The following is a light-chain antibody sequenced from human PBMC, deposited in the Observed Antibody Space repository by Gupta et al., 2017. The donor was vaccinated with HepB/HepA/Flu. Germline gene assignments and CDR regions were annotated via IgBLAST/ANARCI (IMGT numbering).Light chain of an antibody. Sequence: EIVLTQSPATLSLSPGERATLSCRASQSVSSYLAWYQQKPGQAPRLLIYDASNRANGLPARFSGSGSGTEFTLTISSREPEDFAVYYCQHRSNCPFTFGHGTKVDIK. CDR3: QHRSNCPFT. V-gene: IGKV3-11*01. CDR1: QSVSSY. CDR2: DAS. J-gene: IGKJ3*01.